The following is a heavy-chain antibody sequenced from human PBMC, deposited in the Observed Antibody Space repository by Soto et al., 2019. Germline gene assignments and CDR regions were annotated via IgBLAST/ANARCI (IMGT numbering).Heavy chain of an antibody. CDR3: ARDVEYYDFWSGYSLGYFDY. CDR2: IYYSGST. Sequence: SETLSLTCTVSGGSISSYYWSWIRQPPGKGLEWIGYIYYSGSTNYNPSLKSRVTISVDTSKNQFSLKLSSVTAADTAVYYCARDVEYYDFWSGYSLGYFDYWGQGTLVTVSS. J-gene: IGHJ4*02. V-gene: IGHV4-59*01. D-gene: IGHD3-3*01. CDR1: GGSISSYY.